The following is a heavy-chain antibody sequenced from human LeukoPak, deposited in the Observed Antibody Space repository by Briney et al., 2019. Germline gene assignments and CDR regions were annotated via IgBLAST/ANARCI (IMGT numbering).Heavy chain of an antibody. CDR3: AREGGITLVRGVRRGDYSYYYMDV. Sequence: GGSLGLSCAASGFTFSSYEMNWVRQAPGKGLEWISYISASGTITHYADSVEGRFTISRDNAQNSLFLQMNSLRAEDTAVYYCAREGGITLVRGVRRGDYSYYYMDVWGKGTTVTVSS. CDR1: GFTFSSYE. J-gene: IGHJ6*03. V-gene: IGHV3-48*03. D-gene: IGHD3-10*01. CDR2: ISASGTIT.